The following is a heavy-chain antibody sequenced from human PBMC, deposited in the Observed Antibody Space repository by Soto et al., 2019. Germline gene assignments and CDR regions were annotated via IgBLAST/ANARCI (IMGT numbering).Heavy chain of an antibody. Sequence: PSETLSLTCAVYGGSISGYYWSWIRQPPGKGLEWIGEINHSGSTNYNPSLKSRVAISVDTSKNQFSLKLSSVTAADTAVYYCARGRLAAAGTERAFDIWGQGTMDTVSS. CDR2: INHSGST. CDR3: ARGRLAAAGTERAFDI. J-gene: IGHJ3*02. V-gene: IGHV4-34*01. CDR1: GGSISGYY. D-gene: IGHD6-13*01.